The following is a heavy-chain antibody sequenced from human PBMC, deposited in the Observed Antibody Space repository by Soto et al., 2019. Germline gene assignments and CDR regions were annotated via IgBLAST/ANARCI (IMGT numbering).Heavy chain of an antibody. V-gene: IGHV2-26*01. D-gene: IGHD5-18*01. CDR2: IFSSDEK. J-gene: IGHJ5*02. CDR3: ARAVDRAISDIWFGP. Sequence: SGPTLGDATETLTLTCAVSGFSLSNGGVGVSWIRQPPGKALEWLAHIFSSDEKSYRTSLETRLTVSKDTSKSQVVLTMTNMDPLDTATYYCARAVDRAISDIWFGPWGQGTQVTVSS. CDR1: GFSLSNGGVG.